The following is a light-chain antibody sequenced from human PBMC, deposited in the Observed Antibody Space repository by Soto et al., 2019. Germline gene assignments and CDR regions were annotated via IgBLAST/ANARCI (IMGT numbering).Light chain of an antibody. V-gene: IGLV2-14*01. CDR1: SSDVGCYHY. Sequence: QSALTQPASVSGSPGQSITISCTGTSSDVGCYHYVSWYQQHPGKAPKLMIYEVSNRPSGVSNRFSGSKSGNTASLTISGLQAEDEADYYCSSYTRISTLVCGGGTKLTVL. J-gene: IGLJ3*02. CDR2: EVS. CDR3: SSYTRISTLV.